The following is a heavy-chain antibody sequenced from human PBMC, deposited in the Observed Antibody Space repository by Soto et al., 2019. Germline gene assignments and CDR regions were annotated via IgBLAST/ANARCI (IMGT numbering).Heavy chain of an antibody. CDR2: IYYSGST. V-gene: IGHV4-59*01. J-gene: IGHJ4*02. D-gene: IGHD5-18*01. CDR3: ARGISYRGAFDY. CDR1: GGSISSYY. Sequence: SETLSLTCTVSGGSISSYYWSWIRQPPGKGLEWIGYIYYSGSTDYNPSLKSRVTISVDTSKNQFSLKLSSVTAADTAVYYCARGISYRGAFDYWGQGTLVTVSS.